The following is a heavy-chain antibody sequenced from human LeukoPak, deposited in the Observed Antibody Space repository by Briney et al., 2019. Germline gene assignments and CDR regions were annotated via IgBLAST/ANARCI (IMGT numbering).Heavy chain of an antibody. CDR1: GYSISSGYY. J-gene: IGHJ4*02. CDR2: IYHSGST. V-gene: IGHV4-38-2*01. Sequence: SETLSLTCAVSGYSISSGYYWGWIRQPPGKGLEWIGSIYHSGSTYYNPSLKSRVTISEDTSKNQFSLKLSSVTAADTAVYYWARKRYGDYIFAYGGQGTLVTVSS. D-gene: IGHD4-17*01. CDR3: ARKRYGDYIFAY.